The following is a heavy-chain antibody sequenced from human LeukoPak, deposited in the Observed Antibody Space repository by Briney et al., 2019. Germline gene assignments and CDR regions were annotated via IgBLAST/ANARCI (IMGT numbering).Heavy chain of an antibody. CDR3: TRRPYSSSWYYFDY. Sequence: GGSLRLSCAASGFTFSDYYMSWIRQAPGKGLEWVSYISSSGSMLHYADSVEGRFTISRDNAKNSLYLQMSSLRVEDTAVYYCTRRPYSSSWYYFDYWGQGTLVTVSS. J-gene: IGHJ4*02. CDR2: ISSSGSML. CDR1: GFTFSDYY. V-gene: IGHV3-11*04. D-gene: IGHD6-13*01.